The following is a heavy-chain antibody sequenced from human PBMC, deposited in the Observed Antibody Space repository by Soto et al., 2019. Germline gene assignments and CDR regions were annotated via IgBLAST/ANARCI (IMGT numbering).Heavy chain of an antibody. CDR1: GGSISSGGYY. J-gene: IGHJ5*02. V-gene: IGHV4-31*03. Sequence: SETLSLTCTVSGGSISSGGYYWSWIRQHPGKGLEWIGYIYYSGSTYYNPSLRSRVTISVDTSKNQFSLKLSSVTAADTAVYYCARTPRGSSGYFVDPWGQGTLVTVSS. CDR3: ARTPRGSSGYFVDP. D-gene: IGHD3-22*01. CDR2: IYYSGST.